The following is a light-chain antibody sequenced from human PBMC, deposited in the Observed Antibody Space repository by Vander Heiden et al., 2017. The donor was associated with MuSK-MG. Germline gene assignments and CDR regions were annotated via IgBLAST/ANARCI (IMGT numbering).Light chain of an antibody. V-gene: IGKV4-1*01. CDR3: QQDDSTPRT. Sequence: DIVMTPSPDSLAVSLGERAPIHCKSSQSVLYSSNNKNYLDWYQQKPGQPPKLLIYGASNRESGVPDRFSGSGSGTDFTLTISSLQAEDVAVYYCQQDDSTPRTFGQGTKVXIK. J-gene: IGKJ1*01. CDR2: GAS. CDR1: QSVLYSSNNKNY.